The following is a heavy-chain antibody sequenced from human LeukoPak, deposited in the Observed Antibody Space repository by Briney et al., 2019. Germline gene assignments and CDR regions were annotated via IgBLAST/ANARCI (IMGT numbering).Heavy chain of an antibody. CDR2: IYYSKNT. V-gene: IGHV4-39*01. J-gene: IGHJ4*02. CDR1: GVSISRSSYY. CDR3: VSPRGFSYGYFDY. Sequence: SETLSLTCTVSGVSISRSSYYWGWIRQPPGKGLEWIGSIYYSKNTYYNPSLKSRVTISADTSKNQFSLTLGSVSATDTAVYYCVSPRGFSYGYFDYWGQGTLVTVSS. D-gene: IGHD5-18*01.